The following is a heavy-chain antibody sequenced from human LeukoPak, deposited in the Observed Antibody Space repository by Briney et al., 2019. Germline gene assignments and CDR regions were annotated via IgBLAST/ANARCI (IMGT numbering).Heavy chain of an antibody. V-gene: IGHV3-21*01. Sequence: GGSLRLSCAASGFTFSSYSMNWVRQAPGKGLEWVSSISSSSSYIYYADSVEGRFTISRDNAKNTLYLQMNSLRAEDTAVYYCARDRGRAAVSVLDYWGQGTLVTVSS. J-gene: IGHJ4*02. CDR2: ISSSSSYI. CDR1: GFTFSSYS. CDR3: ARDRGRAAVSVLDY. D-gene: IGHD2-8*01.